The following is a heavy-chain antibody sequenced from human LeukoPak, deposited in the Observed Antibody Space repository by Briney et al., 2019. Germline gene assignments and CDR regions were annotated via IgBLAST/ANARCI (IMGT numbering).Heavy chain of an antibody. CDR3: AKDKAFLSGYYEH. V-gene: IGHV3-30*02. Sequence: GGSLRLSCAASGFTFSNYGMHWVRQAPGKGLERVAFIRYDESDKYYGDSVKGRFTISRDNSKNTLYLQMNSLRPEDTAVYYCAKDKAFLSGYYEHWGQGTLLTVSS. CDR1: GFTFSNYG. D-gene: IGHD3-22*01. CDR2: IRYDESDK. J-gene: IGHJ1*01.